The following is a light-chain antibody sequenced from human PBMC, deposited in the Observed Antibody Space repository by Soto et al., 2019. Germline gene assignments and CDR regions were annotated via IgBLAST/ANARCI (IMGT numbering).Light chain of an antibody. CDR2: EVT. V-gene: IGLV2-8*01. Sequence: QSALTQPASVSGSPGQSITISCTGTSSDVGGYNFVSWYQQQPGKAPKLMVYEVTNRPSGVPDRFSGSKSGNTASLTVSGLQGEDEADYYCSSYAGSNNLVFGGGTKLTVL. CDR1: SSDVGGYNF. CDR3: SSYAGSNNLV. J-gene: IGLJ2*01.